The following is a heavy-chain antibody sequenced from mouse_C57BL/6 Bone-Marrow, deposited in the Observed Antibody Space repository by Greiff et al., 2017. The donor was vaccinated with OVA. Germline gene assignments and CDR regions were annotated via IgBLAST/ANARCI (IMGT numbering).Heavy chain of an antibody. D-gene: IGHD3-2*02. CDR3: ARDSSGPLYYAMDY. V-gene: IGHV1-61*01. Sequence: QVQLQQSGAELVRPGSSVKLSCKASGYTFTSYWLDWVKQRPGQGLEWIGNIYPSDSATHYNQKFKDKATLTVDKSSSTAYMQLSSLTSEDSAVYYCARDSSGPLYYAMDYWGQGTSGTVSS. CDR1: GYTFTSYW. CDR2: IYPSDSAT. J-gene: IGHJ4*01.